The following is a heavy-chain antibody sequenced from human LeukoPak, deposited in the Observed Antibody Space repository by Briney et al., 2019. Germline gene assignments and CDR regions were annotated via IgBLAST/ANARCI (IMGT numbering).Heavy chain of an antibody. D-gene: IGHD1-26*01. CDR1: GYTFDDYA. J-gene: IGHJ4*02. V-gene: IGHV3-9*01. Sequence: SCKASGYTFDDYAMHWVRQAPGKGLEWVSGISWNSGSIGYADSVKGRFTISRDNAKDSLYLQMNSLRAEDTALYYCAKDTGLREGFDYWGQGTLVTVSS. CDR3: AKDTGLREGFDY. CDR2: ISWNSGSI.